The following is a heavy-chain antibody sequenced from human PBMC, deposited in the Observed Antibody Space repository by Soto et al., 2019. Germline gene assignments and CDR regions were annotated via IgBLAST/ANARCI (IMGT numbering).Heavy chain of an antibody. J-gene: IGHJ4*02. CDR1: GFTFRSYG. V-gene: IGHV3-30*18. Sequence: GGSLRLSCAASGFTFRSYGMHWVRQAPGKGLECVAFISFDETIKYYADSVKGRFTISRDISKNTLYLQMSSLGAEDTALYYCAKDLSYGYVDYWGQGTLVTVSS. CDR2: ISFDETIK. D-gene: IGHD5-18*01. CDR3: AKDLSYGYVDY.